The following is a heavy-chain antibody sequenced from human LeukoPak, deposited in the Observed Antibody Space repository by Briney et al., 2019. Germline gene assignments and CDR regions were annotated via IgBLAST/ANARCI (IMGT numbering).Heavy chain of an antibody. Sequence: GGALGLSCAASGFTFSSYRMNWVRQAPGEGLERVSSISRSSYIYYPDSVKGRFTISRDNAKNSLYLQMNSLRAEDTAVYYCAGGDSSSLWGQGTLVTVPS. CDR2: ISRSSYI. D-gene: IGHD6-13*01. J-gene: IGHJ4*02. CDR1: GFTFSSYR. CDR3: AGGDSSSL. V-gene: IGHV3-21*01.